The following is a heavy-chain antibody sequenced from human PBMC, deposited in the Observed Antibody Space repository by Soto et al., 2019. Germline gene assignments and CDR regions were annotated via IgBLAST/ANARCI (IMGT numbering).Heavy chain of an antibody. CDR1: GGSISSGGYY. J-gene: IGHJ4*02. D-gene: IGHD3-10*01. Sequence: SETLSLTCTVSGGSISSGGYYWSWIRQHPGKGLEWIGYIYYSGSTYYNPSFKSRVTISVDTSKNQFSLKLSSVTAADTAVYYCARNSGSGSYPRKGYYFDYWGQGTLVTVSS. V-gene: IGHV4-31*03. CDR3: ARNSGSGSYPRKGYYFDY. CDR2: IYYSGST.